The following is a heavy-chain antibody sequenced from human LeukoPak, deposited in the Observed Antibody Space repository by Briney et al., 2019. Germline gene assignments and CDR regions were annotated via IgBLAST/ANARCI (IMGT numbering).Heavy chain of an antibody. V-gene: IGHV4-4*07. CDR2: IYISGST. CDR3: ARDRGTWNDDGFDY. Sequence: SETLSLTCTVSGGSISSYYWSWIRQPAGKGLEWIGRIYISGSTNYNPSLRSRVTMSVDTSKNQFSLKLSSVTAADTAVYYCARDRGTWNDDGFDYWGQGTLVTVSS. D-gene: IGHD1-1*01. J-gene: IGHJ4*02. CDR1: GGSISSYY.